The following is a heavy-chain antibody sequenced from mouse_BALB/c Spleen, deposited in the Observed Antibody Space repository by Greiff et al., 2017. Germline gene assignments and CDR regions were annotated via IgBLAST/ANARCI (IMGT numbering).Heavy chain of an antibody. V-gene: IGHV1-87*01. CDR1: GYTFTSYW. CDR3: ARDGAYGSSYYYAMDY. D-gene: IGHD1-2*01. CDR2: IYPGDGDT. J-gene: IGHJ4*01. Sequence: QVQLQQSGAELARPGASVKLSCKASGYTFTSYWMQWVKQRPGQGLEWIGAIYPGDGDTRYTQKFKGKATLTADKSSSTAYMQLSSLASEDSAVYYCARDGAYGSSYYYAMDYWGQGTSVTVSS.